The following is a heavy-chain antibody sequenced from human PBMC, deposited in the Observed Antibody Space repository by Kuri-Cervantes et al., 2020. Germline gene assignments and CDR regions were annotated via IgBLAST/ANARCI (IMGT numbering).Heavy chain of an antibody. CDR2: MNAANGNT. V-gene: IGHV1-3*01. J-gene: IGHJ4*02. CDR3: ARSGVTPYFDY. CDR1: EYTFITSD. Sequence: ASVKVSCKASEYTFITSDVNYVRQATGQGLEWVGWMNAANGNTKYSQNFQGRVTITRDTSASTAYMELSSLRSEDTAVYYCARSGVTPYFDYWGQGTLVTVSS. D-gene: IGHD3-3*01.